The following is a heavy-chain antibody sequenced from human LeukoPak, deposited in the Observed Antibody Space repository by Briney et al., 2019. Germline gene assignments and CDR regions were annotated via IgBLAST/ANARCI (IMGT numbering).Heavy chain of an antibody. Sequence: GGSLRLSCAASDFSVTDNYVTWVRQAPGKGLQWVSSVYAGGATYYADSVRGRFTISRDKSKSTVYLQMTSLRVEDTAVYYCARDRRENWFDPWGQGTLVTVSS. CDR1: DFSVTDNY. V-gene: IGHV3-53*01. J-gene: IGHJ5*02. CDR2: VYAGGAT. CDR3: ARDRRENWFDP.